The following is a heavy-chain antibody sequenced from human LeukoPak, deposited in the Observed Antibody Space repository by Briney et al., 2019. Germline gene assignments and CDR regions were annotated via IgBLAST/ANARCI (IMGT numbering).Heavy chain of an antibody. V-gene: IGHV3-30-3*01. J-gene: IGHJ4*02. Sequence: GGSLRLSCAASGFTFSSYAMHWVRQAPGKGLEWVAVISYDGSKKYYADSVKGRFTISRDNSKNTLYLQMNSLRAEDTAVYYCARVAISTVTPYYFDYWGQGTLVTVSS. CDR1: GFTFSSYA. D-gene: IGHD4-11*01. CDR3: ARVAISTVTPYYFDY. CDR2: ISYDGSKK.